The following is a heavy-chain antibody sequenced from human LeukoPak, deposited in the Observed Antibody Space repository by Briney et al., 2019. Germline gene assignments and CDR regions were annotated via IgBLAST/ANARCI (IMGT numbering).Heavy chain of an antibody. V-gene: IGHV3-30*03. CDR1: GFTLSSYG. D-gene: IGHD3-3*02. J-gene: IGHJ5*02. CDR2: ISYDGRNK. Sequence: PGGSLRLSCAASGFTLSSYGMHWVRQAPGRGLEWVAVISYDGRNKYYADSVKGRFTISRDNSKNTLYFEMNSLRGEDTAVYYCARDPVEISASSPASWGQGTLVTVSS. CDR3: ARDPVEISASSPAS.